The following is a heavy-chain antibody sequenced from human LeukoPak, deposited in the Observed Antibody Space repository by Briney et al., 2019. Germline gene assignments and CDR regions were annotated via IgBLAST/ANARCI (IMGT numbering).Heavy chain of an antibody. CDR1: GYTFTTYG. CDR2: INTYNGNT. CDR3: ARDLADHGDLREDAHYYALDV. D-gene: IGHD4-17*01. V-gene: IGHV1-18*04. Sequence: ASVKVSCKASGYTFTTYGISWVRQAPGQGFEWMGWINTYNGNTNYAHKFRGRVTMTTDTSTRTVYMEVRSLRSDDTAVYYCARDLADHGDLREDAHYYALDVWGQGTTVTVSS. J-gene: IGHJ6*02.